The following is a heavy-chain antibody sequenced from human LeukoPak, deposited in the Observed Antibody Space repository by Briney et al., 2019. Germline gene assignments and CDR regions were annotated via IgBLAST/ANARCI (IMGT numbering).Heavy chain of an antibody. CDR1: GFTVSSNY. V-gene: IGHV3-53*01. Sequence: PGGSLRLSCAASGFTVSSNYMSWVRQAPGKGLEWGSVIYSSGSTYYADSVKGRFTISRDNSKNTLYLQMNSLRADDTAMYYCARDRGGPEGDWGQGTLVTVSS. D-gene: IGHD2-15*01. CDR2: IYSSGST. CDR3: ARDRGGPEGD. J-gene: IGHJ4*02.